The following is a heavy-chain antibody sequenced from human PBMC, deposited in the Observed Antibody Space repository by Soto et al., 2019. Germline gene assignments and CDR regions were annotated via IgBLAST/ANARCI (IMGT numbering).Heavy chain of an antibody. CDR3: ARVLLWFGESLVADGMDV. J-gene: IGHJ6*02. CDR2: ISSSSSTI. CDR1: GFTFSSYS. V-gene: IGHV3-48*02. D-gene: IGHD3-10*01. Sequence: GGSLRLSCAASGFTFSSYSMNWVRQAPGKGLEWVSYISSSSSTIYYADSVKGRFTISRDNAKNSLYLQMNSLRDEDTAVYYCARVLLWFGESLVADGMDVWGQGTTVTVSS.